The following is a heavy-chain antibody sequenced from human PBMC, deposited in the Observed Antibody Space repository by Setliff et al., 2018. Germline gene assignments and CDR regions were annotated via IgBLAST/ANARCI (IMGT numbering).Heavy chain of an antibody. Sequence: SVKVSCKSSGATLSGVVFSWVRQAPGHGLEWMGRFIPVLGKPNYAPRFQGRLTITVDTSTGTSYMDLRSLRSDDTAIYYCATELRSPFWHFDLWGQGSLVTVSS. J-gene: IGHJ4*02. CDR1: GATLSGVV. D-gene: IGHD3-3*01. V-gene: IGHV1-69*04. CDR3: ATELRSPFWHFDL. CDR2: FIPVLGKP.